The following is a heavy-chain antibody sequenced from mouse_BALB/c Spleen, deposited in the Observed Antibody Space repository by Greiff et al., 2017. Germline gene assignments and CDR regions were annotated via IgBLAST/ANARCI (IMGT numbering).Heavy chain of an antibody. Sequence: VQLVESGPELVKPGASVKISCKASGYSFTSYYIHWVKQRPGQGLEWIGWIFPGSGNTKYNEKFKGKATLTADTSSSTAYMQLSSLTSEDSAVYFCARGYGSSYGYFDVWGAGTTVTVAS. J-gene: IGHJ1*01. D-gene: IGHD1-1*01. CDR1: GYSFTSYY. V-gene: IGHV1-66*01. CDR2: IFPGSGNT. CDR3: ARGYGSSYGYFDV.